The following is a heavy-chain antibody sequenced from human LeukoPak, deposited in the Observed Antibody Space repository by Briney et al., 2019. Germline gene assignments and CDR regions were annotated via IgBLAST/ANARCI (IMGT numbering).Heavy chain of an antibody. J-gene: IGHJ3*02. CDR1: GGSISSYY. V-gene: IGHV4-59*08. D-gene: IGHD3-3*01. CDR2: IYYIGST. Sequence: SETLSLTCTVSGGSISSYYWSWIRQPPGKGLEWIGYIYYIGSTNYNPPLKSRVTMSVDTSKNQFSLKLSSMTAADTAVYYCARHGVIIRGNDAFDIWGQGTMVTVSS. CDR3: ARHGVIIRGNDAFDI.